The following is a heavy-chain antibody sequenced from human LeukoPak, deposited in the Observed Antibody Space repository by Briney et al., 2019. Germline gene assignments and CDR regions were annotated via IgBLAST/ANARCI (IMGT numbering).Heavy chain of an antibody. V-gene: IGHV3-33*01. J-gene: IGHJ3*02. CDR1: GFTFSSYG. CDR3: ARDTTMVRGVDPIDAFDI. Sequence: GGSLRLSCAASGFTFSSYGMHWVRQAPGKGLEWVAVIWYDGSNKYYADSVKGRFTISRDNSKNTLYLQMNSLRAEDTAVYYCARDTTMVRGVDPIDAFDIWGQGTMVTVSS. CDR2: IWYDGSNK. D-gene: IGHD3-10*01.